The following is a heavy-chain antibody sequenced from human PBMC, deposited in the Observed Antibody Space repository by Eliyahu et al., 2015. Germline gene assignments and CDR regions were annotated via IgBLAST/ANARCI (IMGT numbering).Heavy chain of an antibody. V-gene: IGHV3-30*03. D-gene: IGHD1-14*01. CDR2: ISYDGGNK. CDR1: GFPFNNFG. J-gene: IGHJ4*02. Sequence: QVQLVESGGGVVQPGRSLRLSCAASGFPFNNFGIHWVRQAPGKGLEWVAVISYDGGNKYYADSVKGRFTVSRDNSRNTLYLQMNSLRVEETAVYYCALLITGDSQAIDSWGQGTLVTVSS. CDR3: ALLITGDSQAIDS.